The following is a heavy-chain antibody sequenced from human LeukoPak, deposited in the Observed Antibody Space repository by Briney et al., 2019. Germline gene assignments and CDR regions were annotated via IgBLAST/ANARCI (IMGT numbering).Heavy chain of an antibody. CDR2: IYYSGST. CDR3: ARIGYSSGWESNY. CDR1: GGSISSYY. V-gene: IGHV4-59*12. Sequence: SETLSLTCTVSGGSISSYYWSWIRQPPGKGLEWIGYIYYSGSTNYNPSLKSRVTISVDTSKNQFSLKLSSVTAADTAVYYCARIGYSSGWESNYWGQGTLVTVSS. D-gene: IGHD6-19*01. J-gene: IGHJ4*02.